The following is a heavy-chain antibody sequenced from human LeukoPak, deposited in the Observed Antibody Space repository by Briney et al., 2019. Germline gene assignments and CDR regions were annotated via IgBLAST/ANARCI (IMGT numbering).Heavy chain of an antibody. CDR1: GFTFSGYS. CDR3: ARTYSCSFSLFVY. J-gene: IGHJ4*02. D-gene: IGHD3-10*02. V-gene: IGHV3-21*01. Sequence: GGSLTLSCVASGFTFSGYSMNWVRQAPGKGLEWVSSISTSSSYIYYAHSVKGRFTISRDNANKSLSLQMNSLRAEDTAVYYCARTYSCSFSLFVYWGERTPGTVSS. CDR2: ISTSSSYI.